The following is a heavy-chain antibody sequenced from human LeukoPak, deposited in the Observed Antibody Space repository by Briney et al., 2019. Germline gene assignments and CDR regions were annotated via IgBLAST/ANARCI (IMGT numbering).Heavy chain of an antibody. J-gene: IGHJ4*02. V-gene: IGHV1-46*01. Sequence: ASVKVSCKASGYTFTSYYMYWVRQAPGQGLEWMGIINPSGGSTSYAQKFQGRVTMTRDTSTSTVYMELSSLRSEDTAVYYCARGPIGYYDFWSGYPDYWGQGTLVTVSS. CDR1: GYTFTSYY. CDR3: ARGPIGYYDFWSGYPDY. CDR2: INPSGGST. D-gene: IGHD3-3*01.